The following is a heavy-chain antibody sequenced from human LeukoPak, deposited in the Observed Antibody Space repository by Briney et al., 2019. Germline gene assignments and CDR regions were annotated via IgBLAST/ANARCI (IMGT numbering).Heavy chain of an antibody. J-gene: IGHJ4*02. CDR2: IYYSGTT. D-gene: IGHD3-9*01. Sequence: SETLSLTCTVPGVSISSTTLYWGWVRQSPGKGLEWIATIYYSGTTYYNPSLKSRVTISVDTSKNQFSLKLTSVTAADTAIYYCAGAPAGGSDWLSPFDYWGQGTLVTDSS. CDR1: GVSISSTTLY. V-gene: IGHV4-39*01. CDR3: AGAPAGGSDWLSPFDY.